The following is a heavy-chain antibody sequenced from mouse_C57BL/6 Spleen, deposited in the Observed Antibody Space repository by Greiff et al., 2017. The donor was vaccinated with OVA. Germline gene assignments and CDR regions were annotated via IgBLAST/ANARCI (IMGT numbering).Heavy chain of an antibody. CDR3: ASPDSSGTGCAY. CDR2: IHPSDSDT. CDR1: GYTFTSYW. J-gene: IGHJ3*01. Sequence: QVQLKQPGAELVKPGASVKVSCKASGYTFTSYWMHWVKQRPGQGLEWIGRIHPSDSDTNYNQKFKGKATLTVDKSSSTAYMQLSSLTSEDSAVYYCASPDSSGTGCAYWGQGTLVTVSA. V-gene: IGHV1-74*01. D-gene: IGHD3-2*02.